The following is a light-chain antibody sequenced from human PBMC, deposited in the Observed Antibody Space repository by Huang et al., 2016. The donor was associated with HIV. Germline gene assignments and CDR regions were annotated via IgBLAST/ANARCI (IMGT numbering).Light chain of an antibody. CDR2: KVS. CDR3: MQGTHWPPYT. J-gene: IGKJ2*01. CDR1: QSLVHSDGNTS. V-gene: IGKV2-30*02. Sequence: DVVMTQSPLSLPVTLGQPASISCRSSQSLVHSDGNTSLNWFQQRPGQSPRSLIYKVSNRDSGVPDRFSGSGSGTDFTLKISRVEAEDVGVYYCMQGTHWPPYTFGQGTKLEIK.